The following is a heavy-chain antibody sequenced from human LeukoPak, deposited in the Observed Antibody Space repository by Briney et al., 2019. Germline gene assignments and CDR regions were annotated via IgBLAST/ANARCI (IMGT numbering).Heavy chain of an antibody. CDR2: MNPNSGNT. Sequence: ASVTVSCKASGYTFTSYDINWVRQAAGQGLEWMGWMNPNSGNTDYAQKFQGRVTMTRNTSISTAYMELSSLRSEDTAVYYCARGQNYYGSGSSDYWGQGTLVTVSS. D-gene: IGHD3-10*01. J-gene: IGHJ4*02. V-gene: IGHV1-8*01. CDR1: GYTFTSYD. CDR3: ARGQNYYGSGSSDY.